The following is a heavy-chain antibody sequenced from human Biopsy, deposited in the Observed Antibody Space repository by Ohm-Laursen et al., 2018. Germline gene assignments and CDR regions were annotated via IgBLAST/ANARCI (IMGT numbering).Heavy chain of an antibody. CDR2: LHDRGVT. V-gene: IGHV3-53*01. CDR3: QGGHLPPGQFYGVDA. CDR1: GFTFSDYY. J-gene: IGHJ6*02. D-gene: IGHD3-16*01. Sequence: SLRLSCSASGFTFSDYYMNWFRRAPGKGLEWVSSLHDRGVTYYADSVKGRFTISGDNSKNTLYLQMNGLRAEDTAVYFCQGGHLPPGQFYGVDAWGQGTTVTVSS.